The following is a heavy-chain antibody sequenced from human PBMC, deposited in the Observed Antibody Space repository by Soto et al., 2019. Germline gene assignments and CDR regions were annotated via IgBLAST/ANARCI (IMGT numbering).Heavy chain of an antibody. CDR1: GFTFSSYD. CDR3: ARGGSAMVTPYYYYYYGMDV. J-gene: IGHJ6*02. V-gene: IGHV3-13*01. CDR2: IGTAGDT. D-gene: IGHD5-18*01. Sequence: EVQLVESGGGLVQPGGSLRLSCAASGFTFSSYDMHWVRQATGKGLEWVSAIGTAGDTYYPGSVKGRFTISRENAKNSLYLQMNSLRAGDTAVYYCARGGSAMVTPYYYYYYGMDVWGRGTTVTVSS.